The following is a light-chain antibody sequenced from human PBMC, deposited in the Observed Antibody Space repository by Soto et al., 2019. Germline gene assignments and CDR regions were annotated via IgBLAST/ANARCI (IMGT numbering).Light chain of an antibody. CDR1: SSNIGAGYD. CDR3: QSYGSSLSGSV. V-gene: IGLV1-40*01. CDR2: GNS. J-gene: IGLJ2*01. Sequence: QSVLTQPPSVSGAPGQRVTISCTGSSSNIGAGYDVHWYQQLPGTAPKLLIHGNSNRPSGVPDRFSGSKSGTSAFLAITGLQAEDEADYYCQSYGSSLSGSVFGGGTKLTVL.